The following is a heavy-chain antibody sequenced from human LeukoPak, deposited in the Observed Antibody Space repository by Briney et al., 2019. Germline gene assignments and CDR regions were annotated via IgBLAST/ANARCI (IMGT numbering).Heavy chain of an antibody. CDR2: IWYDGSNK. V-gene: IGHV3-33*01. CDR1: GFTFSSYG. Sequence: GGSLRLSCAASGFTFSSYGMHWVRQAPGKGLEWVAVIWYDGSNKYYADSVKGRFTISRDNAKNTLYLQMNSLRAEDTAVYYCARPSSGYRNDAFDIWGQGTMVTVSS. J-gene: IGHJ3*02. CDR3: ARPSSGYRNDAFDI. D-gene: IGHD3-22*01.